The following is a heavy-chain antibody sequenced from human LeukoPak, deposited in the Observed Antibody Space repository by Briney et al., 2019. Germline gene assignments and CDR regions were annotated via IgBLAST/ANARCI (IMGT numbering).Heavy chain of an antibody. J-gene: IGHJ4*02. Sequence: GGSLRLSCAASGFTFSMFDMHWGRQAPGKGREWRAVISSDGINKKYADSVKGRFTSSRENSKNTVHLQMNNLRPDATAIYYCARDSSVVRYFDWSDYFDYWGQGTVVTVSS. CDR1: GFTFSMFD. V-gene: IGHV3-30*03. CDR3: ARDSSVVRYFDWSDYFDY. D-gene: IGHD3-9*01. CDR2: ISSDGINK.